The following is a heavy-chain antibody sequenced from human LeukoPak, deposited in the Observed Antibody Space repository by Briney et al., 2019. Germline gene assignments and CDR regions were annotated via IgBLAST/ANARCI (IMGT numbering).Heavy chain of an antibody. CDR2: INPNSGGT. V-gene: IGHV1-2*06. CDR3: ARPYCGGDCNFDY. Sequence: GASVEVSCKASGYTFTGYYMHWVRQAPGQGLEWMGRINPNSGGTNYAQKFQGRVTMTRDTSSSTAYMELSRLRSDDTAVYYCARPYCGGDCNFDYWGQGTLVTVSS. J-gene: IGHJ4*02. D-gene: IGHD2-21*02. CDR1: GYTFTGYY.